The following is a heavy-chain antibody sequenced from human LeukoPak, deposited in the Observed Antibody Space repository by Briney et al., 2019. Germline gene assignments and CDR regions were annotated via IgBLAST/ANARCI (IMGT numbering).Heavy chain of an antibody. Sequence: SVKVSCKASGGTFSSYAISWVRQAPGQGLEWMGRIIPILGIANYAQKFQGRVTITADKSTSTAYMELSSLRSEDTAVYYCARDRGIAAAGTGDNWFDPWGQGTLVTVSS. CDR1: GGTFSSYA. V-gene: IGHV1-69*04. D-gene: IGHD6-13*01. J-gene: IGHJ5*02. CDR2: IIPILGIA. CDR3: ARDRGIAAAGTGDNWFDP.